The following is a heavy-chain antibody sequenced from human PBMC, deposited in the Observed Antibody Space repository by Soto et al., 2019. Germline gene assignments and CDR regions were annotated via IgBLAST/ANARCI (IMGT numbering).Heavy chain of an antibody. V-gene: IGHV3-74*01. Sequence: GGSLRLSCAASGFTFSSYWMHWVRQAPGEGLRWVSRINSDGSRTTYADSVKGRITISRDNAKNTVYLQMNSLSAEDTAVYYCARLGAGYYYMGVWGKGTTVTVSS. CDR3: ARLGAGYYYMGV. CDR1: GFTFSSYW. D-gene: IGHD6-25*01. CDR2: INSDGSRT. J-gene: IGHJ6*03.